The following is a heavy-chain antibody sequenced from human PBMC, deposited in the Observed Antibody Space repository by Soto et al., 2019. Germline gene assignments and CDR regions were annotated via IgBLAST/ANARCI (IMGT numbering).Heavy chain of an antibody. CDR3: ARDVVHCSGGRCYGVPMDV. V-gene: IGHV3-66*01. D-gene: IGHD2-15*01. CDR2: IQSGGST. CDR1: GFTVTSKY. Sequence: DVQLVESGGGLVQPGGSLTLSCAGSGFTVTSKYMSWVRQAPGKGLEWVSLIQSGGSTFYADSVKGRFSISRDNSKNTVYLQMNSLRAGDTAVYYCARDVVHCSGGRCYGVPMDVWGTGTTVTVSS. J-gene: IGHJ6*03.